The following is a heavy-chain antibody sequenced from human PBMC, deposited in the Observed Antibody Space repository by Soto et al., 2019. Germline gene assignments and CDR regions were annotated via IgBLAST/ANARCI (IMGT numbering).Heavy chain of an antibody. V-gene: IGHV3-53*04. CDR3: ASTNPNSSGWYTYFQH. CDR2: IYSGGST. CDR1: GFTVSSNY. D-gene: IGHD6-19*01. Sequence: GGSLRLSCAASGFTVSSNYMSWVHQAPGKGLEWVSVIYSGGSTYYADSVKGRFTISRHNSKNTLYLQMNSLRAEDTAVYYCASTNPNSSGWYTYFQHWGQGTLVTVSS. J-gene: IGHJ1*01.